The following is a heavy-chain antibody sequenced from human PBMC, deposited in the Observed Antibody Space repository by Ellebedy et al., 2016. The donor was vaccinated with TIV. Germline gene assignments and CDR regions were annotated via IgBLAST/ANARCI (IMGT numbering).Heavy chain of an antibody. V-gene: IGHV3-30*03. Sequence: PGGSLRLSCAVSGFPLSSSVMHWVRQAPGKGLEWVALLIHDEGEKQYADSVSGRATLSRDLSKNTVYLHMDTLREDDTAVYYCAREAYSSGRPGTFDYWGQGTLVTVAS. CDR1: GFPLSSSV. D-gene: IGHD6-19*01. CDR3: AREAYSSGRPGTFDY. J-gene: IGHJ4*02. CDR2: LIHDEGEK.